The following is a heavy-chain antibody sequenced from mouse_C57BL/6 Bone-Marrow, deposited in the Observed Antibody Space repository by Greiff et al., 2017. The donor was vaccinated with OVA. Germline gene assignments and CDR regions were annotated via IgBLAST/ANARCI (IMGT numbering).Heavy chain of an antibody. J-gene: IGHJ2*01. CDR2: ISYVVSY. Sequence: ESGPGLVKPSQSLSPTCSVTGYSITSGYYWNWIRPFPGNNLEWMGYISYVVSYTYNPSLKNRISIPRDTSKNQFCLKVNSVSTEDTATYYCARDHKCQPRFDYWGQGTTLTVSS. D-gene: IGHD6-1*01. CDR3: ARDHKCQPRFDY. CDR1: GYSITSGYY. V-gene: IGHV3-6*01.